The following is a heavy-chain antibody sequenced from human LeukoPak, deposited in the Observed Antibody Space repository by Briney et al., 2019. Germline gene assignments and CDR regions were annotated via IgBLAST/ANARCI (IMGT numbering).Heavy chain of an antibody. CDR1: GFTFSSHA. CDR3: TKDGSVVVNPTYYFDF. D-gene: IGHD3-22*01. J-gene: IGHJ4*02. V-gene: IGHV3-30-3*01. CDR2: VSYDGSKK. Sequence: GRSLRLSCAASGFTFSSHAMHWVRQAPGKGLEWVAIVSYDGSKKFYADSVKGRFTISRDNSKNALYLQMNSLTTEDTAVYYCTKDGSVVVNPTYYFDFWGQGTLVTVSS.